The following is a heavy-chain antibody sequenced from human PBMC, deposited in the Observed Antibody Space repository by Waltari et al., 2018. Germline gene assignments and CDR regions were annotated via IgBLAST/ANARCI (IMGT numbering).Heavy chain of an antibody. CDR1: GYTFSSYG. CDR2: ISVHNGKT. D-gene: IGHD4-17*01. V-gene: IGHV1-18*01. Sequence: QVQLVQSGAEVKKPGASVKVSCKASGYTFSSYGIGWVRQAPGQGLEWMGWISVHNGKTNYAQKVQDRVTMTTDTSTSTAHMELRSLRSDDTAVYYCARGKPSYGDDYGMDVWGQGTTVTVSS. CDR3: ARGKPSYGDDYGMDV. J-gene: IGHJ6*02.